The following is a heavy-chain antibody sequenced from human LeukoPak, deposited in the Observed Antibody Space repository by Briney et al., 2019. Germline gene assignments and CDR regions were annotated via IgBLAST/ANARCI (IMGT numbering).Heavy chain of an antibody. V-gene: IGHV4-34*01. Sequence: SETLSLTCAVYGGSFSGYYWSWIRQPPGKGLEWIGEINHSGSTNYNPSLKSRVTISVDTSKNQFSLKLSSVTAADTAVYYCARTRRPGGYYGMDVWGKGTTVTVSS. CDR2: INHSGST. CDR1: GGSFSGYY. CDR3: ARTRRPGGYYGMDV. D-gene: IGHD1-14*01. J-gene: IGHJ6*04.